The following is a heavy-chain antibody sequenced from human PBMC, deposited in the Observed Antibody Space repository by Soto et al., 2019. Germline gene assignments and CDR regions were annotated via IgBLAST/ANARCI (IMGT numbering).Heavy chain of an antibody. V-gene: IGHV3-23*01. CDR2: ISGSGSST. CDR3: AKDRIQDWTSISCYRAGDS. Sequence: EVQLLESGGGLVQPGGSLRLSCVASGFNFNFYAMNWVRQAPGKGLEWVSAISGSGSSTFYSDSVKGRFTISRDNPKNTRSLEMNSLRAEDAAVYHCAKDRIQDWTSISCYRAGDSWGQGTLVTVSS. CDR1: GFNFNFYA. J-gene: IGHJ4*02. D-gene: IGHD3-3*02.